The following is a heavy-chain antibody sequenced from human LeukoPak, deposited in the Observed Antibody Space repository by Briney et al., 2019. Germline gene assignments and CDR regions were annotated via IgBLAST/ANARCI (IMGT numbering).Heavy chain of an antibody. CDR3: ATFAVAPYYFDY. V-gene: IGHV4-59*08. Sequence: SETLSLTCTVSGGSISSYYWSWIRQPPGKGLEWTGYIYYSGSTNYNPSLKSRVTISVDTSKNQFSLKLSSVTAADTAVYYCATFAVAPYYFDYWGQGTLVTVSS. CDR2: IYYSGST. D-gene: IGHD6-19*01. J-gene: IGHJ4*02. CDR1: GGSISSYY.